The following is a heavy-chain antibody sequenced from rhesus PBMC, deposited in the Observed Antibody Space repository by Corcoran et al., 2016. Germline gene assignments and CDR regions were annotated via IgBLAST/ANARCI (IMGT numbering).Heavy chain of an antibody. CDR1: GGSIRGGYG. D-gene: IGHD3-16*01. CDR2: ICVSIGRH. CDR3: ARGVNFRGGSGRDYFDY. V-gene: IGHV4S7*01. Sequence: QLQLQESGPGLVKPSETLSLTCAVSGGSIRGGYGWSWIRQPPGKGLEGIGHICVSIGRHYHNPSLTIRVTLSTDPSNNQFSLRLGSLTAADTAVYYCARGVNFRGGSGRDYFDYWGQGFLVTVSS. J-gene: IGHJ4*01.